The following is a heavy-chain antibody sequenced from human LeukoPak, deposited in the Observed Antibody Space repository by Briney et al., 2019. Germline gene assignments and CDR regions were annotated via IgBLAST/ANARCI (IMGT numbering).Heavy chain of an antibody. D-gene: IGHD5-12*01. V-gene: IGHV3-21*01. Sequence: GGSLRLSCAASGFTFSSYSMNWVRQAPGKGLEWVSSISSSSSYIYYADSVKGRFAISRDNAKNSLYLQMNSLRAEDAAVYYCARDSYIVPFDYWGQGTLVTVSS. J-gene: IGHJ4*02. CDR3: ARDSYIVPFDY. CDR1: GFTFSSYS. CDR2: ISSSSSYI.